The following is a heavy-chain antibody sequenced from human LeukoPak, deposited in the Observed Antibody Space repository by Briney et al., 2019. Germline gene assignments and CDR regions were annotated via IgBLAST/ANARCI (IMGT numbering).Heavy chain of an antibody. CDR3: ARDSLVVTPYYFDY. CDR1: GYTFTSYG. CDR2: ISAYNGNT. V-gene: IGHV1-18*01. D-gene: IGHD4-23*01. J-gene: IGHJ4*02. Sequence: ASVKVSCKASGYTFTSYGISWVRQAPGQGLEWMGWISAYNGNTNYAQKLQGRVTMTTDTSTSTAYMELRSLRSDDTAVYYCARDSLVVTPYYFDYWGQGTLVTVSS.